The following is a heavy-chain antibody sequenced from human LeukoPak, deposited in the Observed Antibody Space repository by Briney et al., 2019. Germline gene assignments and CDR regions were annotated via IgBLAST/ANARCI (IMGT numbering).Heavy chain of an antibody. J-gene: IGHJ6*03. Sequence: ASVKVSCKASGYTFTGYYMHWVRQAPGQGLEWMGWINPNSGGTNYAQKCQGRVTMTRDTSISTAYMELSRLRSDDTAVYYCARGYGDYVPGPNMDVWGKGTTVTVSS. CDR2: INPNSGGT. CDR1: GYTFTGYY. V-gene: IGHV1-2*02. D-gene: IGHD4-17*01. CDR3: ARGYGDYVPGPNMDV.